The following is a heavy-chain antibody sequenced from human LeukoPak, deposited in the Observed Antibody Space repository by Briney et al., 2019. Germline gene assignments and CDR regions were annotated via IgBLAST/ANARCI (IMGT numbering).Heavy chain of an antibody. D-gene: IGHD1-26*01. CDR3: ARVVGTLGGYSMDV. CDR1: GFTVSSNY. CDR2: IQSGGST. V-gene: IGHV3-53*01. J-gene: IGHJ6*02. Sequence: GGSLRLSCAASGFTVSSNYINWVRQAPGKGLEWVSVIQSGGSTYYADSVKGRFTISRDNSNNTLYLQMNSLRADDTAVYYCARVVGTLGGYSMDVWGQGTTVTVSS.